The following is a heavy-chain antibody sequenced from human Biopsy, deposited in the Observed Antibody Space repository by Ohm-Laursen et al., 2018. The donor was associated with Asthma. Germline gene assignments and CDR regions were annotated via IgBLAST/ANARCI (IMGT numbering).Heavy chain of an antibody. V-gene: IGHV1-18*01. D-gene: IGHD3-10*01. CDR2: ITVYNGNT. J-gene: IGHJ6*02. CDR1: GYTFNSVG. CDR3: ARAVDYSHYYGIDV. Sequence: AASVKASCKTSGYTFNSVGITWVRQAPGQGLEWMGGITVYNGNTKVAQKLQDRVTMITNTSTSTAYMELRSLRSDDTAVYFCARAVDYSHYYGIDVWGQGTTVTVS.